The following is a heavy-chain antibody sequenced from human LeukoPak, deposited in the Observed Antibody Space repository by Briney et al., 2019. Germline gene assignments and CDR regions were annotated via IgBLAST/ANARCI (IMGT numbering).Heavy chain of an antibody. Sequence: SETLSLTCTVSGGSISSYYWSWIRQPPGKGLEWIGRIYPSGSTNYNPSLKSRVTISVETSKNQFSLKLKSVTAADTAVYYCARGGYYGSGNDFRFDPWGQGTLVTVSS. V-gene: IGHV4-59*01. CDR1: GGSISSYY. J-gene: IGHJ5*02. D-gene: IGHD3-10*01. CDR3: ARGGYYGSGNDFRFDP. CDR2: IYPSGST.